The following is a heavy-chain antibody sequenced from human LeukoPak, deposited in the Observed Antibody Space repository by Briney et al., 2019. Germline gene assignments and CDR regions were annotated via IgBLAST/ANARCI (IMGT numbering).Heavy chain of an antibody. V-gene: IGHV3-7*01. J-gene: IGHJ4*02. CDR2: IKQDGSEK. D-gene: IGHD2-21*01. CDR1: GFTFSSYC. CDR3: ARGIPHFDY. Sequence: GGSLRLTRAASGFTFSSYCMSWVRQPPGKGLEWVANIKQDGSEKYYVDSVKGRFTISRDSAKNSLYLQMNSLRAEDTAVYYCARGIPHFDYWGQGTLVTVSS.